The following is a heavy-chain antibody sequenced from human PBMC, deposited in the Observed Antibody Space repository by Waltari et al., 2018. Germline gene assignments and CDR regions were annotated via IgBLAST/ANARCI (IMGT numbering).Heavy chain of an antibody. V-gene: IGHV4-4*07. D-gene: IGHD3-10*01. CDR3: ARMKNNRESAATWYPPSFDS. J-gene: IGHJ5*01. CDR1: GASISSSY. CDR2: IYTTGTP. Sequence: QVHLQESGPGLVKSSETLSLTCSVSGASISSSYWSWIRQSAAQGLEWIGRIYTTGTPTYSPSLTSRVTMSIDTSKNLLSLNLRSVTAADTGIYYCARMKNNRESAATWYPPSFDSWGQGILVTISS.